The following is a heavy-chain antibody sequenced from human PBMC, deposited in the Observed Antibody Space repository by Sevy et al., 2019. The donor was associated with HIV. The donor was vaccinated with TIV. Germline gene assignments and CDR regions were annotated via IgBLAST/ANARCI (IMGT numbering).Heavy chain of an antibody. J-gene: IGHJ3*01. CDR2: IKQDGRVK. Sequence: GGSLRLSCAASGFTFSNYWMSWVRQAPGKGLEWVANIKQDGRVKYYVDSVRGRFAISRDNAKNSLYLQMNTLRADDTALYYCARGTYYYDSGGYYHDAFDLWGQGTMVTVSS. CDR3: ARGTYYYDSGGYYHDAFDL. CDR1: GFTFSNYW. V-gene: IGHV3-7*03. D-gene: IGHD3-22*01.